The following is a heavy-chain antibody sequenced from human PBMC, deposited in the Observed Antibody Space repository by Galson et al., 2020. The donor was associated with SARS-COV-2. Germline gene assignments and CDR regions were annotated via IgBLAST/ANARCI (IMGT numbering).Heavy chain of an antibody. CDR1: GYTFTSYG. D-gene: IGHD3-22*01. V-gene: IGHV1-18*04. CDR3: ARDETTADYDIGMGD. CDR2: ISAYNGNT. Sequence: ASVKVSCKASGYTFTSYGISWVRQAPGQGLEWMGWISAYNGNTNYAQKLQGRVTMTTDTSTSTAYMELRSLRSDDTAVYYCARDETTADYDIGMGDGSQGTTFTVCS. J-gene: IGHJ6*02.